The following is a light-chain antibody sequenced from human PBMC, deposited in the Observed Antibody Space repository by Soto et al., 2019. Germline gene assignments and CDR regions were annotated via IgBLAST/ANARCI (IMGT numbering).Light chain of an antibody. Sequence: DIQMTQSPSILSASVGDRVTITCRASQGISTYLNWYQQEPGKAPNLLIYAASSLQSGVPSRFSGSGSGTDFTLTISSLQPEDFATYYCQQTYSTSPVTFGQGTRLEIK. V-gene: IGKV1-39*01. J-gene: IGKJ5*01. CDR3: QQTYSTSPVT. CDR1: QGISTY. CDR2: AAS.